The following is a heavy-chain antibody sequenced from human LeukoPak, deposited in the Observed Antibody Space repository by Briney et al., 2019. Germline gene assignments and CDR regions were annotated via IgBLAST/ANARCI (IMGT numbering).Heavy chain of an antibody. Sequence: GASVKVSCKASGYXXXXYYMHWVRQAPRXXXXXXXXXNPSGGSTSYAQKFQGRVTMTRDTSTSTVYMELSSLRSKDTAVYYCARDTYYDFWSGYQDWGQGTLVTVSS. CDR2: XNPSGGST. J-gene: IGHJ4*02. CDR3: ARDTYYDFWSGYQD. CDR1: GYXXXXYY. D-gene: IGHD3-3*01. V-gene: IGHV1-46*01.